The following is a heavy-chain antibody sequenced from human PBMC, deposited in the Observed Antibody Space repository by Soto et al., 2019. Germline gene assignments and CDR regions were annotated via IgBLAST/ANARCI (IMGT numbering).Heavy chain of an antibody. J-gene: IGHJ6*02. CDR2: LWFDGTDK. Sequence: GWSLRLSCAASGFNFSTYGIHWVRQAPGKGLEWVAVLWFDGTDKYYADSVKGRFTISRDNSKNTLYLQMNSLRAEDTAVYYCARPTTGCRDGWDRGTAVTVS. CDR3: ARPTTGCRDG. D-gene: IGHD4-17*01. CDR1: GFNFSTYG. V-gene: IGHV3-33*01.